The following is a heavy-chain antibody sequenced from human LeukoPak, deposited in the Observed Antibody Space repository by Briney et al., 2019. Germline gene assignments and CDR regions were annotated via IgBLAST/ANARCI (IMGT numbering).Heavy chain of an antibody. CDR2: IIPILGIA. Sequence: SVNVTRKSSGCTFSSYAISWVRQAPAQGLEWVGMIIPILGIANYAKKFQGRVTITADKSTSTAYMELSSLRSENTAVYYCARGGTISIAARLRGGPRFDYWGQGTLVTVSS. CDR1: GCTFSSYA. CDR3: ARGGTISIAARLRGGPRFDY. D-gene: IGHD6-6*01. V-gene: IGHV1-69*04. J-gene: IGHJ4*02.